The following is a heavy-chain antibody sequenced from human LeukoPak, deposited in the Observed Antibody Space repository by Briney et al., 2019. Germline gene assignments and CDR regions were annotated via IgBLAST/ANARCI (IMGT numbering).Heavy chain of an antibody. CDR3: ARDEV. Sequence: GGSLRLSCAASGFIFSSYWMSWVRQAPGKGLEWVANIKQDGSAKYYVDSVQGRFTISRDNAKNSLYLQMSSLRAEDTAVYYCARDEVWGQGTLVTVSS. CDR1: GFIFSSYW. J-gene: IGHJ4*02. CDR2: IKQDGSAK. V-gene: IGHV3-7*01.